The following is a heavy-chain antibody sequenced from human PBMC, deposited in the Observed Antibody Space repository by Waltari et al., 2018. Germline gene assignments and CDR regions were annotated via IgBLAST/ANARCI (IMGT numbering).Heavy chain of an antibody. J-gene: IGHJ4*01. Sequence: QVQLQQWGAGLLKPSETLPLTCAVCGGSLSGSYGSWVRQPPGKGLEWIGEIKHSGSTTYTPYLKSLVTIPVDTSMNPFSLKLCSVTAADAAVYYCARGRSGGYGYWGQGTLVTVSS. CDR1: GGSLSGSY. CDR2: IKHSGST. V-gene: IGHV4-34*01. CDR3: ARGRSGGYGY. D-gene: IGHD1-26*01.